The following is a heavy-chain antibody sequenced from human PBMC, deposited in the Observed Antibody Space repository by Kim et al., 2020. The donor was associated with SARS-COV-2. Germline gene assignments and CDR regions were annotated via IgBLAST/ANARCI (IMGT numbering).Heavy chain of an antibody. CDR3: ARGGVTFGGVIVTFDY. J-gene: IGHJ4*01. D-gene: IGHD3-16*02. CDR2: IYYSGST. CDR1: GGSISSYY. Sequence: SETLSLTCTVSGGSISSYYWSWIRQPPGKGLEWIGYIYYSGSTNYNPYLKSRVTISVDTSKNQFSLKLSSVTAADTAVYYCARGGVTFGGVIVTFDYWG. V-gene: IGHV4-59*01.